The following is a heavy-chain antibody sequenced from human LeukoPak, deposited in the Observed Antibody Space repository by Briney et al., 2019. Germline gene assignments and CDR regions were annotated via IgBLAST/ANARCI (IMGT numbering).Heavy chain of an antibody. CDR1: GGSLSNYY. V-gene: IGHV4-59*01. D-gene: IGHD3-9*01. J-gene: IGHJ4*02. CDR2: IHYTGNT. Sequence: SETLSLTCTVSGGSLSNYYWSWIRQPPGKGLEWLGYIHYTGNTIYNPSLKSRVTISMDTAKNQFSLKVSSVTAADTAVYYCARDGAGMTGTGLDYWGQGILATVSS. CDR3: ARDGAGMTGTGLDY.